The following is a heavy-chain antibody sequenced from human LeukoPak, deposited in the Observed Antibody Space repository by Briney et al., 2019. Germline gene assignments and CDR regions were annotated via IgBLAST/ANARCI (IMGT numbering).Heavy chain of an antibody. D-gene: IGHD5-18*01. V-gene: IGHV1-2*02. CDR2: INPSSGGT. J-gene: IGHJ4*02. Sequence: ASVKVSCKASGYTFTGYAISWVRQAPGQGLEWMGWINPSSGGTNYAQKFQGRVTMTGDTSISTAYMELSRLSSDDTAVYFCAGRPDTSMVAIFDYWGQGTLVTISS. CDR1: GYTFTGYA. CDR3: AGRPDTSMVAIFDY.